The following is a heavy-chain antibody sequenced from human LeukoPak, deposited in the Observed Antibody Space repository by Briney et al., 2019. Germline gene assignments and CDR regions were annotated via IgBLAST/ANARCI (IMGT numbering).Heavy chain of an antibody. D-gene: IGHD2/OR15-2a*01. CDR3: ARTRGTHISMAYLDS. CDR2: INPNNGDT. CDR1: GYAFTGNF. J-gene: IGHJ4*02. V-gene: IGHV1-2*02. Sequence: ASVKVSCKTSGYAFTGNFMHWVRQAPGQGPEWMGWINPNNGDTNYAQKFQGRVTMTRVTSITTAYMELSSLRSDDTAVYYCARTRGTHISMAYLDSWGQGTLVTVSS.